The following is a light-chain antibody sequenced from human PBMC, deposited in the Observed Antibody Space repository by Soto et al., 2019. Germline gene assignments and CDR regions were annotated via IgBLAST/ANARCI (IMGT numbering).Light chain of an antibody. J-gene: IGKJ1*01. CDR3: QQTFSSPRT. CDR1: QSIYTF. Sequence: DIQTAPSPSSLSASVGHRVPMTYRPTQSIYTFFNWYQHKSGRAPSLLMYEVSTLHTGVPPRFSGGGSGTNFTLTIDGLQPEDFATYYCQQTFSSPRTFGPGTKVDIK. V-gene: IGKV1-39*01. CDR2: EVS.